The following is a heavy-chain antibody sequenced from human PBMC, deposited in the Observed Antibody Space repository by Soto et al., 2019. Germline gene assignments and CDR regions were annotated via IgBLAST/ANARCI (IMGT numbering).Heavy chain of an antibody. CDR2: IYHSGST. CDR3: ARTLGFKVFDY. CDR1: GGSISSGGYS. D-gene: IGHD3-16*01. V-gene: IGHV4-30-2*01. J-gene: IGHJ4*02. Sequence: SETLSLTCAVSGGSISSGGYSWSWIRQPPGKGLEWIWYIYHSGSTYYNPSLKSRVTISVDRSKKQFSLKLSSVTDADPAVYYCARTLGFKVFDYWGQGTVVTVSS.